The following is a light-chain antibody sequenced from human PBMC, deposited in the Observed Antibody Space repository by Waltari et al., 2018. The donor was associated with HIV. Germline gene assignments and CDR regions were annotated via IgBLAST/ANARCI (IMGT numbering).Light chain of an antibody. CDR3: CAYAHTQTWV. CDR2: EVT. J-gene: IGLJ3*02. Sequence: QSALTQPASVSGSPGQSITFSCTGTNSDIGSFNLVSWYQQHPGRVPKVIIYEVTERPCVFSSGFSSANAGNPASLTSSGLQPKDESDYYCCAYAHTQTWVFGGGTKLTVL. CDR1: NSDIGSFNL. V-gene: IGLV2-23*02.